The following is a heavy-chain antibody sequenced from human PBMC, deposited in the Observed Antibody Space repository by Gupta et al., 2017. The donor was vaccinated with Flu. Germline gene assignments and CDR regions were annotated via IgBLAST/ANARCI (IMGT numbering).Heavy chain of an antibody. CDR3: ERITGVTDS. CDR2: VIIRYVTT. Sequence: AGRWVRKARGEALKWMSAVIIRYVTTFNAQFFKDRNTVSAAESANIIYMELGGMRFDDTAIYYCERITGVTDSWGQGTLVTVSS. V-gene: IGHV1-69*01. CDR1: A. D-gene: IGHD3-10*01. J-gene: IGHJ5*02.